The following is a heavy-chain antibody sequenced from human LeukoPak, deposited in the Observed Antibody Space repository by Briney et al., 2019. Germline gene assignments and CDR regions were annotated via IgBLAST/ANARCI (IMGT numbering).Heavy chain of an antibody. J-gene: IGHJ4*02. CDR3: AKHGGSWTFDY. Sequence: SETLSLTCTVSGVPISTYYWSWIRQPPGKGVEWIGYLYDSGSTNYNPSLKSRVTISVDTSKNQFSLKLSSVTAADTAMYYCAKHGGSWTFDYWGQGTLVTVSS. CDR2: LYDSGST. CDR1: GVPISTYY. D-gene: IGHD6-13*01. V-gene: IGHV4-59*08.